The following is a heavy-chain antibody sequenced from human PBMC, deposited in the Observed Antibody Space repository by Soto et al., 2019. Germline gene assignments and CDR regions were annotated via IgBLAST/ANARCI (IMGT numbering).Heavy chain of an antibody. D-gene: IGHD3-22*01. Sequence: LGGSLRLSCAASGFTFSRYGMHWVRQAPGKGLEWVALIWNDGIRKVYVDSVKGRFTISRDNSKNTLDLQMNSLRAEDTAVYYCARDDDYEANAFDYWGPGTLVTISS. V-gene: IGHV3-33*01. J-gene: IGHJ4*02. CDR1: GFTFSRYG. CDR2: IWNDGIRK. CDR3: ARDDDYEANAFDY.